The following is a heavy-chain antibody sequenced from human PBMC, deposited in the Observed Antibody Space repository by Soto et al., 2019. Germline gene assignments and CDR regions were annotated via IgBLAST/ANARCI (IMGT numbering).Heavy chain of an antibody. D-gene: IGHD6-6*01. CDR3: AKDLTRQLAYWLDP. J-gene: IGHJ5*02. CDR2: INAHSGGT. CDR1: GFSFTGYY. V-gene: IGHV1-2*02. Sequence: QVQLVQSGAAVKKPGASVKVSCKASGFSFTGYYIHWLRQAPGQGLEWMGWINAHSGGTEYAQKLQGGVTLTRDTSIATAYLTLTSLTSDDTALYYCAKDLTRQLAYWLDPWGQGTQVTVSS.